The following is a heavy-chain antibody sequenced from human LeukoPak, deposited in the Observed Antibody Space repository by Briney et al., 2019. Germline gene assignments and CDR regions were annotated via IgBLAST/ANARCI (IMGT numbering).Heavy chain of an antibody. J-gene: IGHJ3*02. D-gene: IGHD3-22*01. CDR3: TRDWDYYDSSGYYYAAGAFDI. V-gene: IGHV3-49*04. Sequence: GGSLRLSCTASGFTFGDYAMSWVRQAPGKGLEWVGFIRSKAYGGTTEYAASVKGRFTISRDDSKSIAYLQMNSLKTEDTAVYYCTRDWDYYDSSGYYYAAGAFDIWGQGTMVTVSS. CDR2: IRSKAYGGTT. CDR1: GFTFGDYA.